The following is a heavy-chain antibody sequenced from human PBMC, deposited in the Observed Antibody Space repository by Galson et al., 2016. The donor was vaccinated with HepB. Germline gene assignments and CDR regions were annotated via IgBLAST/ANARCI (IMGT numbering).Heavy chain of an antibody. V-gene: IGHV3-13*01. D-gene: IGHD3-10*01. CDR1: GFTFSRYD. CDR3: ARAELRAGCSFFDF. J-gene: IGHJ4*02. CDR2: IGTAADT. Sequence: SLRLSCAASGFTFSRYDMHWVRQGIGKGPEWVSGIGTAADTHYPGSVKGRFTISRENARNSLYLQMNGLTAGDTAVYYCARAELRAGCSFFDFWGQGVLVTVSS.